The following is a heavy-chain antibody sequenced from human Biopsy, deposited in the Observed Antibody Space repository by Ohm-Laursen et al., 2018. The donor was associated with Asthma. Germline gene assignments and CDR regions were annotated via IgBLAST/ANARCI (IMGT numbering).Heavy chain of an antibody. D-gene: IGHD3-10*01. CDR1: GYTFNSAG. J-gene: IGHJ6*02. Sequence: GASVKVSCKTSGYTFNSAGITWVRQAPGQGLEWTGWISVYNGNTKVAQKLQDRVTMITDTSTSTAYMELRSLRSDDTAVYFCARAVDYSHYYGTDVWGQGTTVTVS. CDR3: ARAVDYSHYYGTDV. CDR2: ISVYNGNT. V-gene: IGHV1-18*01.